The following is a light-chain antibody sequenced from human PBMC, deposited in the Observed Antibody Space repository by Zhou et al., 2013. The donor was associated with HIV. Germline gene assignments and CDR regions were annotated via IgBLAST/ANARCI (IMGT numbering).Light chain of an antibody. V-gene: IGKV1-12*01. Sequence: DIQMTQSPSSVSVSVGGGVTITCRASQDISSWLAWYQQKPGKAPKLLIYAASILHSGVPSRFSGSGSGTDFTLNISSLQPEDSATYYCQQTNNFPYTFGQGTKLEI. CDR3: QQTNNFPYT. CDR2: AAS. CDR1: QDISSW. J-gene: IGKJ2*01.